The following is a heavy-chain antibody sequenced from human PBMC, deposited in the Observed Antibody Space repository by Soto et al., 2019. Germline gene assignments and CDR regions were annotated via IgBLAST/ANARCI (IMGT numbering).Heavy chain of an antibody. CDR2: ISPNSGAT. D-gene: IGHD7-27*01. V-gene: IGHV1-18*01. Sequence: QVQLVQSEGEVKQPGASVKLSCKASGYSFTSFGISWVRQAPGQGLEWMGWISPNSGATRYAQNLQGRVTMTPETSTTTAYRELRSLTSDDTALYYCVREMWTNSCPQNFFDFWGLGALVTVSS. J-gene: IGHJ4*02. CDR3: VREMWTNSCPQNFFDF. CDR1: GYSFTSFG.